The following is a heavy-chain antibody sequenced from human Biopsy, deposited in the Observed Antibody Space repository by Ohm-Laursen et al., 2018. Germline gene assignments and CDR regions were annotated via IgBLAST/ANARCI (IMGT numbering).Heavy chain of an antibody. CDR2: FDLDDGET. CDR1: GYSLIELS. J-gene: IGHJ6*02. V-gene: IGHV1-24*01. Sequence: SVKVSCKVSGYSLIELSMYWVRQAPGKGLEWMGSFDLDDGETINVQRFQGRVTMTADTSTDTAYMEMSGLRSDDTAVYYCATNIRGGELEPWKGHYYGMDVWGQGTSVTVSS. D-gene: IGHD1-1*01. CDR3: ATNIRGGELEPWKGHYYGMDV.